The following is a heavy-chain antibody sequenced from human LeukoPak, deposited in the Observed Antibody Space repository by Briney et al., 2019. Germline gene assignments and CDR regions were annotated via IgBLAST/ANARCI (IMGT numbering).Heavy chain of an antibody. Sequence: PSETLSLTCSVSGVSIRSGDYYWGWIRQSPGNGLEWIGSMSSGGSTFYNPSLKSRVTIPVDTSNDQFSLILSSVTAADTAVYFCARHGLSEWLRGWFDPWGQGTLVTVSS. CDR1: GVSIRSGDYY. D-gene: IGHD3-3*01. V-gene: IGHV4-39*07. J-gene: IGHJ5*02. CDR2: MSSGGST. CDR3: ARHGLSEWLRGWFDP.